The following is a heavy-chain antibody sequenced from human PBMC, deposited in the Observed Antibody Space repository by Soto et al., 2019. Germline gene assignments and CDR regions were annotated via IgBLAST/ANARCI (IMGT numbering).Heavy chain of an antibody. D-gene: IGHD6-13*01. V-gene: IGHV2-26*01. J-gene: IGHJ4*02. CDR2: IFSIDEK. CDR1: GFSLTNARMG. Sequence: QVTLRESGPVLVKPTESLTLTCTVSGFSLTNARMGVSWIRQPTGKALEWLTHIFSIDEKYHNTTLRSRLTTSKDTSKSQVFLTMTNMDPVDTATYYCARMQLISNWSPPDYWGQGTLVTVSS. CDR3: ARMQLISNWSPPDY.